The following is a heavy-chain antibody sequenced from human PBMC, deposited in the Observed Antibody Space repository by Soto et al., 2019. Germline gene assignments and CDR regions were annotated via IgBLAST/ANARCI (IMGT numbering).Heavy chain of an antibody. CDR3: ARHVGCSSTSCRDAFDI. J-gene: IGHJ4*02. Sequence: PSETLSLTCTVSGGSISSYYWSWIRQPTGKGLEWIGYIYYSGSTNYNPSIKSRVTISVDTSKNQFSLKLSSVTAADTALYFCARHVGCSSTSCRDAFDIWGQGTLVTVSS. V-gene: IGHV4-59*08. CDR1: GGSISSYY. D-gene: IGHD2-2*01. CDR2: IYYSGST.